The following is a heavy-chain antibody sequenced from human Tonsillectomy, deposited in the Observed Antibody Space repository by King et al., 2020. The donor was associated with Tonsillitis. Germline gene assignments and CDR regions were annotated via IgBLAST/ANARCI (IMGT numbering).Heavy chain of an antibody. J-gene: IGHJ4*02. CDR1: GFTFSTYS. V-gene: IGHV3-48*01. CDR2: ISSDSTTI. D-gene: IGHD5-18*01. CDR3: ASGYTYYDY. Sequence: QLVQSGGGLVQPGGSLRLSCAASGFTFSTYSMNWVRQAPGKGLEWLSYISSDSTTIFYADSVKGRFTVSRDNAKNSLYLQMNSLRAEDTAVYYCASGYTYYDYWGQGTLVTVSS.